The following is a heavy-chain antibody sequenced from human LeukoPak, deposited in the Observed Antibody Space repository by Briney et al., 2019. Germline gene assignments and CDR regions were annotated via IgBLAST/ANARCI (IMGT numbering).Heavy chain of an antibody. V-gene: IGHV3-23*01. CDR3: ARVGPSGEYDY. J-gene: IGHJ4*02. CDR1: GFTFTNYA. D-gene: IGHD3-10*01. CDR2: VSGSAYST. Sequence: GGSLRLSCAASGFTFTNYALSWVRQAPGKGLEWVSTVSGSAYSTYYADSVKGRFTVFRDNSKNTVDLQMGSLTAGDMAVYYCARVGPSGEYDYWGQGTLVTVSS.